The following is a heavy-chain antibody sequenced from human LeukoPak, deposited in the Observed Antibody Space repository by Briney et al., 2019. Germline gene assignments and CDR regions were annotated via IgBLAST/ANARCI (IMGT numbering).Heavy chain of an antibody. V-gene: IGHV3-53*01. CDR3: ARGYNDENGSGNYVELFVY. CDR1: GFTVSSDY. CDR2: IYTGGTT. Sequence: HPGGSLRLSCAASGFTVSSDYMTWVRQAPGKGLEWVSVIYTGGTTFYADSVKGRFTMSRDNSKNTLYLQMNSLRADDTAMYYCARGYNDENGSGNYVELFVYWGQGTLVTVSS. D-gene: IGHD3-10*01. J-gene: IGHJ5*01.